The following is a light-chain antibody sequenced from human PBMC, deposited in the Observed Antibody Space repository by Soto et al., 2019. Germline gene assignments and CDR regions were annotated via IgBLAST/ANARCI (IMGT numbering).Light chain of an antibody. CDR2: ENN. CDR3: QSYDNSNWV. CDR1: SGSIASNY. Sequence: NFMLTQPHSVSESPGRMVTISCTRSSGSIASNYVQWYQQRPGSSPTTVIYENNQRPSGVPDRFSGSIDSSSNSASLTISGLKTEDESDYYCQSYDNSNWVFGGGTKLTVL. J-gene: IGLJ3*02. V-gene: IGLV6-57*01.